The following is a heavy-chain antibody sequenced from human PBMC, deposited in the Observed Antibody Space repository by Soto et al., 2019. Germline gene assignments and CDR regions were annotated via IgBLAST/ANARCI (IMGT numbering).Heavy chain of an antibody. J-gene: IGHJ3*02. V-gene: IGHV1-18*01. CDR1: GYTFTSYG. Sequence: QVQLVQSGAEVKKPGASVKVSCKASGYTFTSYGISWVRQAPGQGLEWMGWISAYNGNTNYAQKLQGRVTMTTDTSTSTAYMELRSVRSDDTAVYYCARVGLWILTGYYTGAFDIWGQGTMVTVSS. D-gene: IGHD3-9*01. CDR3: ARVGLWILTGYYTGAFDI. CDR2: ISAYNGNT.